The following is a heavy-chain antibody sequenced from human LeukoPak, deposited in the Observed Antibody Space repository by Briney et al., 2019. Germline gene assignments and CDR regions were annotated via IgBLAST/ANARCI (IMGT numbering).Heavy chain of an antibody. CDR2: ISSGGSPT. J-gene: IGHJ6*02. V-gene: IGHV3-48*01. Sequence: GGSLRLSCAASGFTSSSYSMNWVRQAPGKGLEWISYISSGGSPTYYADSVKGRFVISRDSAKNSLYLRMNSLRAEDTAVYYCARDNSSGWSGFHYYGMDVWGQGTTVIVSS. CDR3: ARDNSSGWSGFHYYGMDV. D-gene: IGHD6-19*01. CDR1: GFTSSSYS.